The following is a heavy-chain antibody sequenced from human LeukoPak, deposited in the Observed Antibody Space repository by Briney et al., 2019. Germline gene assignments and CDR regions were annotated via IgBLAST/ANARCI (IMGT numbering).Heavy chain of an antibody. J-gene: IGHJ4*02. CDR3: ARDSVTVLELWVRAYYFDY. CDR1: VFTFSTYN. D-gene: IGHD1-7*01. Sequence: KSGGSLRLSCAASVFTFSTYNMNWVRQAPGKGLEWVSSISSSSSYIYYADSVKGRFTISRDNAKNSLYLQMNSLRAEDTAVYYCARDSVTVLELWVRAYYFDYWGQGTLVTVSS. V-gene: IGHV3-21*01. CDR2: ISSSSSYI.